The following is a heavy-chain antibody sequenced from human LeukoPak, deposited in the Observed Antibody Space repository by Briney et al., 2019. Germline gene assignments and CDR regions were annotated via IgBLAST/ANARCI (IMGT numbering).Heavy chain of an antibody. CDR3: ARGDPPPH. CDR2: ISSSSNHI. V-gene: IGHV3-21*01. Sequence: GGALRLSCAASGFTFSVYSMNWIRQAPGKGLEWVPSISSSSNHIQYAHSVKGQLTIPRDNAKNSLYLQMNSLRAEDTAVYYCARGDPPPHWGQGTLVTVSS. CDR1: GFTFSVYS. D-gene: IGHD2-21*02. J-gene: IGHJ4*02.